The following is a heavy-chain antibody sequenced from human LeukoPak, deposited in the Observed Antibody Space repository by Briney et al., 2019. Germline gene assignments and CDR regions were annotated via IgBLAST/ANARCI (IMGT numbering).Heavy chain of an antibody. CDR1: GGSISSGDYY. CDR3: ARRISTYWYFDL. J-gene: IGHJ2*01. D-gene: IGHD2/OR15-2a*01. Sequence: SETLSLTCTVSGGSISSGDYYWSWIRQPPGKGLEWIGNIYYSGSTYYNPSLKSRVTISVDTSENQFSLKLSSVTAADTAVYYCARRISTYWYFDLWGRGTLVTVSS. CDR2: IYYSGST. V-gene: IGHV4-30-4*01.